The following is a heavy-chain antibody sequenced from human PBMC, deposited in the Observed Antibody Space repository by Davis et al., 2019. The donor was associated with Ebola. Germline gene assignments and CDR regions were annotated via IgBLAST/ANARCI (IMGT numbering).Heavy chain of an antibody. D-gene: IGHD6-13*01. Sequence: SETLSLTCTVSGGFMTSYYWTWIRQSPGKGLECIGYIYYTGSTNSNPSLKSRVTISVDTSKNQFSLKLSSVTAADTAVYYCTRAKYTSSWYLDFYAMDVWGQGTTVSVSS. CDR2: IYYTGST. J-gene: IGHJ6*02. CDR1: GGFMTSYY. CDR3: TRAKYTSSWYLDFYAMDV. V-gene: IGHV4-59*12.